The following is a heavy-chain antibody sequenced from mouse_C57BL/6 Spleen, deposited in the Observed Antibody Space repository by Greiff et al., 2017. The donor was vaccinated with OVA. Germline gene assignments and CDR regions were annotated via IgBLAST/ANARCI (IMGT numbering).Heavy chain of an antibody. Sequence: QVQLQQPGAELVKPGASVKMSCKASGYTFTSYWITWVKQRPGQGLEWIGDIYPGSGSTNYNAKFKSKATLTVDTSSSTAYMQLISLTSEDYAVYYCARSLQRDYYFDDWGQGTTLTVSS. CDR1: GYTFTSYW. V-gene: IGHV1-55*01. CDR2: IYPGSGST. D-gene: IGHD2-12*01. CDR3: ARSLQRDYYFDD. J-gene: IGHJ2*01.